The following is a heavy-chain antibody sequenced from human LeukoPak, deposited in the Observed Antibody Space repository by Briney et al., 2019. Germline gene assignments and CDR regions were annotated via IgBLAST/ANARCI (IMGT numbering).Heavy chain of an antibody. J-gene: IGHJ6*03. V-gene: IGHV4-39*01. CDR1: GGPISSSSYY. CDR2: IYYSGST. Sequence: SETLSLTCTVSGGPISSSSYYWGWIRQPPGKGLEWIGSIYYSGSTYYNPSLKSRVTISVDTSKNQFSLKLSSVTAADTAVYYCARRPIVGATIYYYYMDVWGKGTTVTISS. D-gene: IGHD1-26*01. CDR3: ARRPIVGATIYYYYMDV.